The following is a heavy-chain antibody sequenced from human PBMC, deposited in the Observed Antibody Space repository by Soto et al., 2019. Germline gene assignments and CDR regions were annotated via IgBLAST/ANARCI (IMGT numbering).Heavy chain of an antibody. CDR1: GFTFRNYG. CDR3: ARDQLYYNDISGRPLNAFDV. Sequence: GGSLRLSCAASGFTFRNYGMNWVRQAPGKGLEWVSYIGIGSSTKYYADSVKGRFTISRDNAKNSLYLQMNSLRPEDTAVYYCARDQLYYNDISGRPLNAFDVWGQGTMVTVSS. D-gene: IGHD3-22*01. V-gene: IGHV3-48*01. CDR2: IGIGSSTK. J-gene: IGHJ3*01.